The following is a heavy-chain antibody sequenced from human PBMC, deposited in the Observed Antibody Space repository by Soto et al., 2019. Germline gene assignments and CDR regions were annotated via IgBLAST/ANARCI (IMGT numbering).Heavy chain of an antibody. CDR1: GGSISSGDYY. V-gene: IGHV4-30-4*01. CDR2: IYYSGST. CDR3: ARDRGYSYGSDY. Sequence: SATLSLTCTVSGGSISSGDYYWSWIRQPPGKGLEWIGYIYYSGSTYYNPSLKSRVTISVDTSKNQFSLKLSSVTAADTAAYYCARDRGYSYGSDYWGQGALVTVSS. J-gene: IGHJ4*02. D-gene: IGHD5-18*01.